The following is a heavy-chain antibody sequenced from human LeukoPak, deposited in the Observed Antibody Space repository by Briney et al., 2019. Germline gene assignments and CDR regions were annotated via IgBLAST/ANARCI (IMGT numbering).Heavy chain of an antibody. D-gene: IGHD6-13*01. CDR1: GYTLTELS. CDR2: FDPEDGET. Sequence: ASVKVSCKVSGYTLTELSMHWVRQAPGKGLEWMGGFDPEDGETIYAQKFQGRVTMTEDTSTDTAYMELSSLRSEDTAVYYCATDKKPPQLAYDAFDIWGQGTMVTVSS. J-gene: IGHJ3*02. CDR3: ATDKKPPQLAYDAFDI. V-gene: IGHV1-24*01.